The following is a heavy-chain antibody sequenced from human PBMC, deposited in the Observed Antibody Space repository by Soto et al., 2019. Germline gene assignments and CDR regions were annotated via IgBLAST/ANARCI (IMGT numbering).Heavy chain of an antibody. CDR3: ARDGGYFDWLHQWYGMDV. D-gene: IGHD3-9*01. CDR2: INNDGTNT. V-gene: IGHV3-74*01. Sequence: GGSLRLSCAASGFTFRNSWMHWVRQAPGKGLVWVSRINNDGTNTDYADSVKGRFTISRDNAKNSLYLQMNSLRAEDTAVYYCARDGGYFDWLHQWYGMDVWGQGTTVTVSS. CDR1: GFTFRNSW. J-gene: IGHJ6*02.